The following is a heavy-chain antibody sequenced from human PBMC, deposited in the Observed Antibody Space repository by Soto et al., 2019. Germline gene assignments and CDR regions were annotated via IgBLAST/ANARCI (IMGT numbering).Heavy chain of an antibody. CDR1: GFTFSSYA. D-gene: IGHD3-3*01. CDR3: ARDPETTTIFGVHYYGMDV. J-gene: IGHJ6*02. V-gene: IGHV3-30-3*01. Sequence: GGSLRLSCAASGFTFSSYAMHWVRQAPGKGLEWVAVISYDGSNKYYADSVKGRFTISRDNSKNTLYLQMNSLRAEDTAVYYCARDPETTTIFGVHYYGMDVWGQGTTVTVSS. CDR2: ISYDGSNK.